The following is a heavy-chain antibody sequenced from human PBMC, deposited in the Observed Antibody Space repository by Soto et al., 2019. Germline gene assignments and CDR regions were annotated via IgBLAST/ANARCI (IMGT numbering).Heavy chain of an antibody. V-gene: IGHV1-18*01. CDR2: INPYNGKT. J-gene: IGHJ3*02. Sequence: ASVKVSCKASGYTFPTYVISWVRQAPGQGLEWMGWINPYNGKTNYAQKLQGRVTMTTDTSTTPAYMELRSLRSDDTAVYYCARGDGGSGWYSEAVDIGGQGTMVTV. CDR1: GYTFPTYV. CDR3: ARGDGGSGWYSEAVDI. D-gene: IGHD6-19*01.